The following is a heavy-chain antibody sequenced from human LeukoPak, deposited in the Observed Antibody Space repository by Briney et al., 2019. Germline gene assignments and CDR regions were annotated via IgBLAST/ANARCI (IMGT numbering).Heavy chain of an antibody. CDR2: FDPEDGET. Sequence: GASVKVSCKASGYTFTSYDINWVRQATGKGLEWMGGFDPEDGETIYAQKFQGRVTMTEDTSTDTAYMELSSLRSEDTAVYYCATAEGYGDYDYWGQGTLVTVSS. CDR1: GYTFTSYD. V-gene: IGHV1-24*01. D-gene: IGHD4-17*01. CDR3: ATAEGYGDYDY. J-gene: IGHJ4*02.